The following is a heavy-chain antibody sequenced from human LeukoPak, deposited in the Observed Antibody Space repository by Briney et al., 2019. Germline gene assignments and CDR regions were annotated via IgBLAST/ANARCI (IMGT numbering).Heavy chain of an antibody. D-gene: IGHD2-8*01. Sequence: SLRLSCAASGFTFSSYAMHWVRQAPGKGLEWVAVISYDGSNKYYADSVKGRFTISRDNAKNSLYLQMNSLRAEDTALYYCARVRPYVDYWGHGTLVTVSS. CDR1: GFTFSSYA. J-gene: IGHJ4*01. CDR2: ISYDGSNK. CDR3: ARVRPYVDY. V-gene: IGHV3-30*04.